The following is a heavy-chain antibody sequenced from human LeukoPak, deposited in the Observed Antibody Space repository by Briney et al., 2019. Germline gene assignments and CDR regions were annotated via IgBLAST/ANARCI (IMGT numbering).Heavy chain of an antibody. D-gene: IGHD1-26*01. V-gene: IGHV1-46*01. CDR2: INPSGGST. Sequence: ASVKVSCKASGYTFTSYYMHWVRQAPGQGLEWMGIINPSGGSTSYAQKFQGRVTVTRDTSTSTVYMELSSLRSEDTAVYYCARSGVGATLDYWGQGTLVTVSS. J-gene: IGHJ4*02. CDR3: ARSGVGATLDY. CDR1: GYTFTSYY.